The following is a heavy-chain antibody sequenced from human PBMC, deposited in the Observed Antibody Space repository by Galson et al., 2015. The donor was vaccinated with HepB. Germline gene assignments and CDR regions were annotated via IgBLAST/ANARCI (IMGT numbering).Heavy chain of an antibody. V-gene: IGHV3-66*02. CDR1: GFTVSSNY. J-gene: IGHJ4*02. D-gene: IGHD4-11*01. Sequence: SLRLSCAASGFTVSSNYMSWVRQAPGKGLEWVSVIYSGGSTYYADSVKGRFTISRDNSKNTLYLQMNSLRAEDTAVCYCAGMTTVIHFDYWGQGTLVTVSS. CDR2: IYSGGST. CDR3: AGMTTVIHFDY.